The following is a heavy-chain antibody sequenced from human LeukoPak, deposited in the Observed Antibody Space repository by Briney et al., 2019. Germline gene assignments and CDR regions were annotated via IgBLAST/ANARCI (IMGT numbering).Heavy chain of an antibody. CDR3: ATGLGYCSSTSCYPDY. CDR2: IWSNWQTT. D-gene: IGHD2-2*01. Sequence: GRFLSLSCAVSCFTFSICAIFWVRHAREGGLEYVLAIWSNWQTTYYANSVKVSFTVSRDNATTTLCLNMGSVRPAEAAVFLCATGLGYCSSTSCYPDYWGQGTLVTVSS. J-gene: IGHJ4*02. V-gene: IGHV3-64*01. CDR1: CFTFSICA.